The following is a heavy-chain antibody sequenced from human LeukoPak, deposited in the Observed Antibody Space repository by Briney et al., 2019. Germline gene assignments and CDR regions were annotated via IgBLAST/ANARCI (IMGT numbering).Heavy chain of an antibody. J-gene: IGHJ4*02. Sequence: GGSLRLSCAASGFTFSSYGMHWVRQAPGKGLEWVAFIRYDGSNKYYADSVKGRFTVSRDNSKNTRYLQMNSLRAEDTAVYYCAKRYCSGGSCYWAMGYWGQGTLVTVSS. D-gene: IGHD2-15*01. CDR1: GFTFSSYG. CDR2: IRYDGSNK. CDR3: AKRYCSGGSCYWAMGY. V-gene: IGHV3-30*02.